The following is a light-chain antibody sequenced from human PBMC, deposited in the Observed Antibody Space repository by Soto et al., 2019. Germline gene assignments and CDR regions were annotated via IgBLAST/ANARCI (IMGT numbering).Light chain of an antibody. CDR3: SSYAASNNLGV. Sequence: QSVLTQPPSASGSPGQSVTISCIGTSSDVGGCNYVSWYQQHPGKAPKLMIDEVSKRPSGVPDRFSGSKSGNTASRTVSGLQAEDEADYYCSSYAASNNLGVFGGGTKVTVL. CDR1: SSDVGGCNY. V-gene: IGLV2-8*01. CDR2: EVS. J-gene: IGLJ2*01.